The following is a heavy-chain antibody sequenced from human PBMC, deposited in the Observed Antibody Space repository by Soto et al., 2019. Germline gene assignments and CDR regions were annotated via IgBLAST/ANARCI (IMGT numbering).Heavy chain of an antibody. CDR3: ARLRNWGSRWYPGGGYYYYGMDV. CDR1: GGSFSGYY. D-gene: IGHD6-13*01. J-gene: IGHJ6*02. CDR2: INHSGST. Sequence: KPSETLSLTCAVYGGSFSGYYWSWIRQPPGKGLEWIGEINHSGSTNYNPSLKSRVTISVDTSKNQFSLKLSSVTAADTAVYYCARLRNWGSRWYPGGGYYYYGMDVWGQGTTVTVSS. V-gene: IGHV4-34*01.